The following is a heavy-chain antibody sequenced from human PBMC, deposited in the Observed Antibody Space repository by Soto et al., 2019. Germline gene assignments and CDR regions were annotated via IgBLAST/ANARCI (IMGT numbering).Heavy chain of an antibody. D-gene: IGHD4-17*01. CDR1: GGSFSGYY. Sequence: QVQLQQWGAGLLKPSETLSLTCAVYGGSFSGYYWSWIRQPPGKGLEWIGEINHSGSTNYNPSLKIRVTISVDTSKNQCSLKLSSVTAADTAVYYCAREYGDYGVIDYWGQGTLVTVSS. J-gene: IGHJ4*02. V-gene: IGHV4-34*01. CDR2: INHSGST. CDR3: AREYGDYGVIDY.